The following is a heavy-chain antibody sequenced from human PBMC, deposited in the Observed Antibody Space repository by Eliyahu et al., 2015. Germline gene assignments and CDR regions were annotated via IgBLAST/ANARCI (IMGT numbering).Heavy chain of an antibody. D-gene: IGHD3-16*01. CDR3: AAYVTARYYFDY. J-gene: IGHJ4*02. CDR2: ISGSGGST. V-gene: IGHV3-23*01. Sequence: EVQLLESGGGLVQPGGSLRLSCXASGFTFSSYAMXWVRQAPGKGLEWVSAISGSGGSTYYADSVKGRFTISRDNSKNTLYLQMNSLRAEDTAVYYCAAYVTARYYFDYWGQGTLVTVSS. CDR1: GFTFSSYA.